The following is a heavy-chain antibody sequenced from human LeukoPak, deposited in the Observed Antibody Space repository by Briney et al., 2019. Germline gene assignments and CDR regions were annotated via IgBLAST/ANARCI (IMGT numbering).Heavy chain of an antibody. J-gene: IGHJ6*02. CDR3: ARAPQRVSGWYYYYYGMDV. D-gene: IGHD6-19*01. V-gene: IGHV4-34*01. Sequence: GSLRLSCVASGFTFSNYWMHWVRQPPGKGLEWIGEINHSGSTNYNPSLKSRVTISVDTPKNQFSLKLSSVTAADTAVYYCARAPQRVSGWYYYYYGMDVWGQGTTVTVSS. CDR1: GFTFSNYW. CDR2: INHSGST.